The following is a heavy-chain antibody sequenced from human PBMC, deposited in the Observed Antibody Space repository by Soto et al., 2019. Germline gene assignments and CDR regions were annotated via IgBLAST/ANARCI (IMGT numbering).Heavy chain of an antibody. D-gene: IGHD3-3*01. CDR3: ARDFGHGYYLDY. J-gene: IGHJ4*02. V-gene: IGHV3-48*02. CDR2: ITDSSDTV. CDR1: GFSFSNYK. Sequence: GGALRVSCVAPGFSFSNYKMNWVRQAPGKGLEWVSYITDSSDTVHYADSVRGRFTISRDNAESSLYLQMNSLRDEDTAVYFCARDFGHGYYLDYWGRGTLVTVSS.